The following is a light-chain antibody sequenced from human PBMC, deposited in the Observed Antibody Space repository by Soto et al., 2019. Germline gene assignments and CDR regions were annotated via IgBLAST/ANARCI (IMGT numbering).Light chain of an antibody. V-gene: IGKV4-1*01. CDR2: WAS. J-gene: IGKJ1*01. Sequence: DIVMTQSPDSLAVSLGERATINCKSSQSVLYSSNNKNYLTWYQQKPGQRPKLLIYWASTRESEVPDRCSGSGSGTDFTLIISSLHAEDDVDYYWKQYYSSPWTFGQGTKVEIK. CDR3: KQYYSSPWT. CDR1: QSVLYSSNNKNY.